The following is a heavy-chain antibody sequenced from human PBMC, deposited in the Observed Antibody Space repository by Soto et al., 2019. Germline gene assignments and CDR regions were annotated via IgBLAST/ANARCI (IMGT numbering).Heavy chain of an antibody. CDR3: ARQVPAAIRLGWFDP. Sequence: SETLSLTCTVSGGSISRSTYYWGWIRQPPGKGLEWIGSIYYSGSTYYRPSLKSRVTIPVDTSKNQFSLKLSSVTAADTAVYYCARQVPAAIRLGWFDPWGQGTLVTVSS. CDR2: IYYSGST. V-gene: IGHV4-39*01. CDR1: GGSISRSTYY. D-gene: IGHD2-2*02. J-gene: IGHJ5*02.